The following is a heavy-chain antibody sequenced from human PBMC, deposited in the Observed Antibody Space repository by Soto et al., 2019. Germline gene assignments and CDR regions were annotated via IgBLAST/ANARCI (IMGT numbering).Heavy chain of an antibody. Sequence: QLQLQESGPGLVKPSETLALTCTVSGGSISSISYYWGWIRQPPGKGLEWIGSIKYRGHTFYNPSLKSRVTMAVDTSKNQFSLRLSAVTAAETAVYYCARVDIAVVPSTTFDYWGQGTLVTVSS. V-gene: IGHV4-39*01. CDR2: IKYRGHT. CDR3: ARVDIAVVPSTTFDY. D-gene: IGHD2-2*01. CDR1: GGSISSISYY. J-gene: IGHJ4*02.